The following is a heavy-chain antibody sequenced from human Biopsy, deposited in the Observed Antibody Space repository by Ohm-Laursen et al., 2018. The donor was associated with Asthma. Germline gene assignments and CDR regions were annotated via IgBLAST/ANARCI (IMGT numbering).Heavy chain of an antibody. Sequence: TLSLTCSVSGGSISNYYWSWIRQPPGKRLEWIGSVYYSGTSYYNPSLKGRLTISVDTSKNQFSLNLGSVTAADTAVYYCARHWSGNGWQDMYNYFDPWGRGTLVTVSS. D-gene: IGHD6-19*01. CDR2: VYYSGTS. CDR1: GGSISNYY. J-gene: IGHJ5*02. V-gene: IGHV4-39*01. CDR3: ARHWSGNGWQDMYNYFDP.